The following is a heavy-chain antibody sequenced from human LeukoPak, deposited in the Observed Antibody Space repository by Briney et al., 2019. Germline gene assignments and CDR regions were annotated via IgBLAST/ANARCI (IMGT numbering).Heavy chain of an antibody. CDR1: GFTFSIYG. V-gene: IGHV3-30*18. CDR3: AKDSINQQLVGRDYYYYGMDV. J-gene: IGHJ6*02. CDR2: ISYDGSNK. D-gene: IGHD6-13*01. Sequence: GGSLRLSCAAAGFTFSIYGMHWVRQAPGKGLEWVAVISYDGSNKYYADSVKGRFTISRDNSKNTLYLQMNSLRAEDTAVYYCAKDSINQQLVGRDYYYYGMDVWGQGTTVTVSS.